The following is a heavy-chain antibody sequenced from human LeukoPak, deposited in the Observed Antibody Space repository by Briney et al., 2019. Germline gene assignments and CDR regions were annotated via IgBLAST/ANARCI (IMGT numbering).Heavy chain of an antibody. CDR3: AGGGADPPDY. Sequence: SETLSLTCAVYGGSFSGYYWSWIRQPPGKGLEWIGEINHSGSTNYNPSLKSRVTISVDTSKNQFSLKLSSVTAADTAVYYCAGGGADPPDYWGQGTLVTVSS. D-gene: IGHD3-16*01. J-gene: IGHJ4*02. CDR2: INHSGST. V-gene: IGHV4-34*01. CDR1: GGSFSGYY.